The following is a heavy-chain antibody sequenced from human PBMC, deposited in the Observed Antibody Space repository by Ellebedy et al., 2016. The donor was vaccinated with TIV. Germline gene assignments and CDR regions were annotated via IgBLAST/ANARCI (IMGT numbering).Heavy chain of an antibody. CDR3: ARDKIKAYYYYGMDV. Sequence: GESLKISCAASGFTFSSYSMNWVRQAPGKGLEWVSSISSSSSYIYYADSVKGRFTISRDNAKNSLYLQMNSLRAEDTAVYYCARDKIKAYYYYGMDVWGQGTTVTVSS. V-gene: IGHV3-21*01. CDR1: GFTFSSYS. CDR2: ISSSSSYI. J-gene: IGHJ6*02.